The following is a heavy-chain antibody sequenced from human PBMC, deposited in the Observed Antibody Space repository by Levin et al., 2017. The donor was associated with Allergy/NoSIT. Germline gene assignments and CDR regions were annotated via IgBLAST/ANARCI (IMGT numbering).Heavy chain of an antibody. D-gene: IGHD3-10*01. V-gene: IGHV6-1*01. Sequence: LSQTLSLTCVIYGDSVSSTSVAWNWIRQSPSRGLEWLGRTYYRSKWFSDYEPSVKSRISINADTSKNQFSLQLNSVTPEDAAVYHCARARGPGIGYLDVWGRGALVTVSS. CDR3: ARARGPGIGYLDV. CDR1: GDSVSSTSVA. CDR2: TYYRSKWFS. J-gene: IGHJ2*01.